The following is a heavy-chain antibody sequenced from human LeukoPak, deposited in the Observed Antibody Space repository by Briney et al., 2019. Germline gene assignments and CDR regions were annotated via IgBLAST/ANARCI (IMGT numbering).Heavy chain of an antibody. CDR1: GFTFSSYA. CDR3: ATLRLSDHFDY. Sequence: GGSLRLSCAASGFTFSSYAMNWVRLSAGKGLEWVSAITDNGNTTYYADSEKGRFTISRDNSKNTLYLQMNSLRAEDTAVYYCATLRLSDHFDYWGQGTLVTVSS. CDR2: ITDNGNTT. V-gene: IGHV3-23*05. D-gene: IGHD2-15*01. J-gene: IGHJ4*02.